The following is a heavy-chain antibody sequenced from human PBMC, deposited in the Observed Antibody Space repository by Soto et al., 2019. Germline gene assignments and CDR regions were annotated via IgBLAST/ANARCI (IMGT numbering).Heavy chain of an antibody. CDR3: ARHEQFYYYYCGMDV. Sequence: LKISSKASGYSFNTYWIAWVRQMPGKGLEWMGIINPGDSDIRYSPSFQGQVTISADNSISTAYLQWSSLKASDTAMYYCARHEQFYYYYCGMDVWGQGTAVTVSS. V-gene: IGHV5-51*01. CDR1: GYSFNTYW. D-gene: IGHD4-4*01. CDR2: INPGDSDI. J-gene: IGHJ6*02.